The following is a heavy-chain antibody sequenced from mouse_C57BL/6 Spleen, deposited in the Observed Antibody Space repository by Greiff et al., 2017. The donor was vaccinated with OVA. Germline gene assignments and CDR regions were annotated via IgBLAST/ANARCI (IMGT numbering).Heavy chain of an antibody. CDR3: ARGNYDYDEKGFDY. CDR1: GYTFTSYW. J-gene: IGHJ2*01. Sequence: QVQLQQPGAELVRPGTSVKLSCKASGYTFTSYWMHWVKQRPGQGLEWIGVIDPSDSSTNYNQKFKGKATLTVDTSSSTAYMQLSSLTSEDSAVYYCARGNYDYDEKGFDYWGQGTTLTVSS. D-gene: IGHD2-4*01. CDR2: IDPSDSST. V-gene: IGHV1-59*01.